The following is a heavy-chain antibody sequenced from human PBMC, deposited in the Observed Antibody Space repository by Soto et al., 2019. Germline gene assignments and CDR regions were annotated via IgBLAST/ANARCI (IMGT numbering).Heavy chain of an antibody. CDR1: GGSISSGGYS. V-gene: IGHV4-30-2*01. CDR3: ARTPPTVTTTPNGYFDL. D-gene: IGHD4-17*01. J-gene: IGHJ2*01. CDR2: IYHSGGT. Sequence: QLQLQESGSGLVKPSQTLSLTCAVSGGSISSGGYSWSWIRQPPGKGLEGIGYIYHSGGTYYNPSLKSRVTISVDRSKNQFSRKLSSVTAADTAVYYCARTPPTVTTTPNGYFDLWGRGTLVTVSS.